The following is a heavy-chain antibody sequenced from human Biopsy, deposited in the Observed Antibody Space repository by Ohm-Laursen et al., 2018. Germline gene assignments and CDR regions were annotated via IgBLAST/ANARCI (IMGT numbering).Heavy chain of an antibody. CDR1: GGPIDSYY. CDR2: IYFTGRT. CDR3: ASVVLGPTNDAFDL. D-gene: IGHD3-22*01. J-gene: IGHJ3*01. V-gene: IGHV4-59*12. Sequence: SETLSLIWTVSGGPIDSYYWSWIRQPPGKALEWIGYIYFTGRTSYNPSLKSRVTMPVNTSKKQFSLRLRSVTAADTAMYYCASVVLGPTNDAFDLWGQGTMVVVSS.